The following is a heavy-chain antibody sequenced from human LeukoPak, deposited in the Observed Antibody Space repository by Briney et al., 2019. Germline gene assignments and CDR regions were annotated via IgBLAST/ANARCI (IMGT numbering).Heavy chain of an antibody. D-gene: IGHD3-10*01. CDR2: ISGSGGST. V-gene: IGHV3-23*01. J-gene: IGHJ4*02. Sequence: GGSLRLSCAASGFTFSSYAMSWVRQAPGKGLEWVSAISGSGGSTYYADSVKGRFTISRATSKNTLYLQMNSLRAEDTAVYYCAKDGEWFGELLYWGQGTLVTVSS. CDR3: AKDGEWFGELLY. CDR1: GFTFSSYA.